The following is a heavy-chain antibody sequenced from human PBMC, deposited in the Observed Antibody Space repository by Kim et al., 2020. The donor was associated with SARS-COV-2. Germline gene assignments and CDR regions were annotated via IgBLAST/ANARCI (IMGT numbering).Heavy chain of an antibody. CDR3: AKGGGIVVVPAAMLWLFY. CDR1: GFTFSSYA. Sequence: GGSLRLSCAASGFTFSSYAMSWVRQAPGKGLEWVSAISGSGGSTYYADSVKGRFTISRDNSKNTLYLQMNSLRAEDTAVYYCAKGGGIVVVPAAMLWLFYCGQRTLVTVSP. D-gene: IGHD2-2*01. V-gene: IGHV3-23*01. J-gene: IGHJ4*02. CDR2: ISGSGGST.